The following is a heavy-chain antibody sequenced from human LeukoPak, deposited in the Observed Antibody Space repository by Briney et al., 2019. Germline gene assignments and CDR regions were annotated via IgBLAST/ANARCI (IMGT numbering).Heavy chain of an antibody. CDR1: GYTFNTFM. V-gene: IGHV5-51*01. Sequence: HGESLKISCQASGYTFNTFMIAWVRQTPGRGLEWVGLVYPATSETRYGPSFQGQVTISADKSTSSAYLQWDSLKASDSAIYYCVRHNTGADYWGKGTLVTASS. D-gene: IGHD1-14*01. CDR3: VRHNTGADY. J-gene: IGHJ4*02. CDR2: VYPATSET.